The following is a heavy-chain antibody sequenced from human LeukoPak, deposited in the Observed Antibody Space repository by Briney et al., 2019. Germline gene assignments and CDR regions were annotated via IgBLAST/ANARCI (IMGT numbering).Heavy chain of an antibody. V-gene: IGHV4-59*06. CDR1: GGSISSYY. D-gene: IGHD4-17*01. J-gene: IGHJ3*02. Sequence: PSETLSLTCTVSGGSISSYYWSWIRQQPGKGLEWLGHIYYSGTTHYNPSLKSRISISVDTSYNHFSLRLSSVTAADTAMYYCALDNGAYFNSFDIWGQGTMVAVSS. CDR3: ALDNGAYFNSFDI. CDR2: IYYSGTT.